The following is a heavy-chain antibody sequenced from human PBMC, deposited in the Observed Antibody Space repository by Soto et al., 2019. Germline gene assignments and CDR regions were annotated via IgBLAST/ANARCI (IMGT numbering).Heavy chain of an antibody. Sequence: SETLSLTCTVSGGSISSYYWSLIRQPPGKGLDWIGYIYYSGSTNYNPSVKGRVTISVDTSKNQFSLKLSSVTAADTAVYYCARVDGSSWHIDYWGQGTLVTVSS. D-gene: IGHD6-13*01. V-gene: IGHV4-59*01. J-gene: IGHJ4*02. CDR3: ARVDGSSWHIDY. CDR2: IYYSGST. CDR1: GGSISSYY.